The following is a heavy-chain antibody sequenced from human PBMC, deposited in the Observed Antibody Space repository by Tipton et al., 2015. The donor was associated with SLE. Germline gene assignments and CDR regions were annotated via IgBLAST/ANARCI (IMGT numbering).Heavy chain of an antibody. CDR3: ARERGTPYYFDY. CDR2: IYYSGST. V-gene: IGHV4-59*01. D-gene: IGHD3-16*01. Sequence: TLSLTCTVSGGSISSYYWSWIRQPPGKGLEWIGYIYYSGSTNYNPSLKSRVTISVDTSKNQFSLKLSSVTAADTAVYYCARERGTPYYFDYWGQGPLVTVSS. J-gene: IGHJ4*02. CDR1: GGSISSYY.